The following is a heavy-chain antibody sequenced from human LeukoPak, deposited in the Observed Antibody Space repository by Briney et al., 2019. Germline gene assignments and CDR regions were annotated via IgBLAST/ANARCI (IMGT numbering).Heavy chain of an antibody. Sequence: GASVKVSCKASGYTFTSYAMNWVRQAPGQRLEWMGWINTGNGNTKYSQEFQGGVTITRDTSANTAYMELSSLRSEDMAVYYCARAVKYRSGPLTDLLPYYFDYWGQGTLVTVSS. CDR2: INTGNGNT. D-gene: IGHD6-19*01. J-gene: IGHJ4*02. CDR1: GYTFTSYA. CDR3: ARAVKYRSGPLTDLLPYYFDY. V-gene: IGHV1-3*03.